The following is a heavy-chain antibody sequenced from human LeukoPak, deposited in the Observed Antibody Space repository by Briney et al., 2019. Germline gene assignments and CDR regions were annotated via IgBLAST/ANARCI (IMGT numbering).Heavy chain of an antibody. CDR3: ARARTPYASGRNGLDY. D-gene: IGHD3-10*01. Sequence: ASVKVSCKPSGYTFNTYGLTWVRQAPGQGLEWMGWISVETGNTKYAQKFQERLTMTTDTSTSAAYMELRSLRSDDTALYYCARARTPYASGRNGLDYWGQGTLVTVSS. CDR2: ISVETGNT. V-gene: IGHV1-18*01. J-gene: IGHJ4*02. CDR1: GYTFNTYG.